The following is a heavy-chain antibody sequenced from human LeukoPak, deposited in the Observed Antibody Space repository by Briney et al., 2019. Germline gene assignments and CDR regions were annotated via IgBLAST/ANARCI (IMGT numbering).Heavy chain of an antibody. V-gene: IGHV3-33*01. D-gene: IGHD4-11*01. J-gene: IGHJ4*02. CDR3: ARGAVTQDSDY. CDR1: GFTFSNYG. Sequence: GGSLRLSCAASGFTFSNYGIHWVRQAPGKGLEWVALIWYDGSNKYYADSVKGRFTISRDNSKNTLDLQMNSLRAEDTAVYYCARGAVTQDSDYWGQGTLVTVSS. CDR2: IWYDGSNK.